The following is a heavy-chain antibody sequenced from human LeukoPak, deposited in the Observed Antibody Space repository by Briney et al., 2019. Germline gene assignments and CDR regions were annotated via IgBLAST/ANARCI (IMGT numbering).Heavy chain of an antibody. CDR3: ARVNLATDAFDI. Sequence: GGSLRLSSAASGFTFSNYGMNWVRQAPGKGLEWVSSISSSSSYIYYADSVKGRFTISRDNAKNSLHLQMNSLRAEDTAVYYCARVNLATDAFDIWGQGTMVTVSS. CDR1: GFTFSNYG. D-gene: IGHD2-15*01. J-gene: IGHJ3*02. V-gene: IGHV3-21*01. CDR2: ISSSSSYI.